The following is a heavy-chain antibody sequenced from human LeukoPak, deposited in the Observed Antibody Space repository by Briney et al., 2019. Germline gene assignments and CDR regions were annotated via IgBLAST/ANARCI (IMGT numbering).Heavy chain of an antibody. CDR2: ISSSGSTI. D-gene: IGHD5-12*01. J-gene: IGHJ6*02. CDR3: ARLVDSGYDRGNYYYYYGMDV. CDR1: GFTFSDYY. V-gene: IGHV3-11*01. Sequence: PGGSLRLSCAASGFTFSDYYMSWIRQAPGKGLEWVSYISSSGSTICYADSVKGRFTISRDNAKNSLYLQMNSLRAEDTAVYYCARLVDSGYDRGNYYYYYGMDVWGQGTTVTVSS.